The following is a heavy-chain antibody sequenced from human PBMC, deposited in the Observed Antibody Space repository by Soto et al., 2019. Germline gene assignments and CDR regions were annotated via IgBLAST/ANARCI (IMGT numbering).Heavy chain of an antibody. V-gene: IGHV1-69*01. CDR3: TKEWGNRPVAGSAAFEI. J-gene: IGHJ3*02. CDR2: IVPMFQTP. Sequence: QVQLVQSGAEVKKPGSAVKVSCKASGDTFSKSALSWVRQAPGQGLELMGGIVPMFQTPVYAQQFEDRVTITADESTRTAYLELSSLRSEDTAVYFCTKEWGNRPVAGSAAFEIWGQGTLVTVSS. CDR1: GDTFSKSA. D-gene: IGHD3-3*01.